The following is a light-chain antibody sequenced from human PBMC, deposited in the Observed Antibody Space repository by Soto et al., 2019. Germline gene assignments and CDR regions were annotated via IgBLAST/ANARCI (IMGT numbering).Light chain of an antibody. V-gene: IGLV1-40*01. CDR3: QSYDSSLSGYV. CDR2: GNS. J-gene: IGLJ1*01. CDR1: SSNIGAGYD. Sequence: QSVLTQPPSVSVAPGQRVTISCTGSSSNIGAGYDVHWYQQLPGKAPKLLIYGNSNRPSGVPDRFSGSKSGTSASLAITGLQAEDEADYYCQSYDSSLSGYVFGTGTKLTVL.